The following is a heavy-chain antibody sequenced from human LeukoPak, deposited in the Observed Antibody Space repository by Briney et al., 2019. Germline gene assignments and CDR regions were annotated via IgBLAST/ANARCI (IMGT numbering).Heavy chain of an antibody. J-gene: IGHJ4*02. Sequence: VASVKVSCKASGYTFTGYYMHWVRQAPGQGLEWMGRIIPILGIANYAQKFQGRVTITADKSTSTAYMELSSLRSEDTAVYYCARISQGIGLDYWGQGTLVTVSS. V-gene: IGHV1-69*02. CDR3: ARISQGIGLDY. D-gene: IGHD3-3*01. CDR1: GYTFTGYY. CDR2: IIPILGIA.